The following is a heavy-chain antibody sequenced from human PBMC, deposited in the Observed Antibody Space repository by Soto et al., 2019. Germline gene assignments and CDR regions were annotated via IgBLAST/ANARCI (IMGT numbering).Heavy chain of an antibody. CDR2: IYPGDSDT. CDR1: GYSFTSYW. CDR3: ARKRGRDYSGSYLYYFDY. D-gene: IGHD1-26*01. V-gene: IGHV5-51*01. Sequence: GESLKISCRGSGYSFTSYWIGWVRQMPGKGLEWMGIIYPGDSDTRYSPSFQGQVTISADKSISTAYLQWSSLKASDTAMYYCARKRGRDYSGSYLYYFDYWGQGTLVTVSS. J-gene: IGHJ4*02.